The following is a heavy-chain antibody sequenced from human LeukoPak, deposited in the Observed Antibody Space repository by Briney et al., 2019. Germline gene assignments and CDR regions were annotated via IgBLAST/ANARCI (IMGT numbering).Heavy chain of an antibody. V-gene: IGHV3-7*01. J-gene: IGHJ5*02. Sequence: GGSLRLSCAASGLTFSETWMSWVRQAPGKGLEWVANIRPDGSSGAYVDSVKGRFAISRDNAKSSLSLQMNTLRVEDTAVYYCWHPLIQGAVSWGQGTLVTVSS. CDR3: WHPLIQGAVS. CDR1: GLTFSETW. CDR2: IRPDGSSG. D-gene: IGHD3-10*01.